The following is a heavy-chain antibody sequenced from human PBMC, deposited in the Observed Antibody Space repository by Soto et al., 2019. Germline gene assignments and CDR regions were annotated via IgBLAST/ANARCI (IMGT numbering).Heavy chain of an antibody. CDR1: GGSISSGDYY. J-gene: IGHJ5*02. V-gene: IGHV4-30-4*01. Sequence: QVQLQESGPGLVKPSQTLSLTCTVSGGSISSGDYYWSWIRQPPGKGLEWIGYIYYSGSTYYNPSLKSRVIISVDTSENQFSLKLSSVTAADTAVYYCARAMVVTQTWFDPWGQGTLVTVSS. CDR3: ARAMVVTQTWFDP. D-gene: IGHD2-21*02. CDR2: IYYSGST.